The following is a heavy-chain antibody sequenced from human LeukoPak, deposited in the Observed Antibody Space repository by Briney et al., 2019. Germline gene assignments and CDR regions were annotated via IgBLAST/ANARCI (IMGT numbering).Heavy chain of an antibody. Sequence: SETLSLTCTVSGGSISSYYWSWIRQPPGKGLEWIGYIYYSGSTNYNPSLKSRVTISVDASKNQFSLKLSSVTAADTAVYYCARELLTGTTWLNAFDIWGQGAMVTVSS. J-gene: IGHJ3*02. CDR1: GGSISSYY. V-gene: IGHV4-59*01. CDR2: IYYSGST. D-gene: IGHD1-20*01. CDR3: ARELLTGTTWLNAFDI.